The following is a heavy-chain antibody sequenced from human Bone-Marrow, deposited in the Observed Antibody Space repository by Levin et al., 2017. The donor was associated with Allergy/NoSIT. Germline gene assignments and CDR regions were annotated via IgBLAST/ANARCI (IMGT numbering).Heavy chain of an antibody. Sequence: GESLKISCAASGFTVSSHYMSWVRQAPGKGLEWVSVIYSGGSTYYADSVKGRFTISRDNSKNTLYLQMNSLRAEDTAVYYCARAYSGSYPYYFDYWGQGTLVTVSS. J-gene: IGHJ4*02. CDR3: ARAYSGSYPYYFDY. CDR1: GFTVSSHY. CDR2: IYSGGST. V-gene: IGHV3-53*01. D-gene: IGHD1-26*01.